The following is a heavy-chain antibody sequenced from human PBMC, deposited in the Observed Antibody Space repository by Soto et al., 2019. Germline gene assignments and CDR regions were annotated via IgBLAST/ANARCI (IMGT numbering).Heavy chain of an antibody. CDR1: GFTFSSFG. V-gene: IGHV3-30*18. CDR3: AQDRSVVATTPDFDY. J-gene: IGHJ4*02. Sequence: QVQLVESGGGVVQPGRSLRLSCAASGFTFSSFGMHWVRQAPGKGLEWVAVASYDGSYKYYADSVKGRFTISRDNSKNALYLQMNGLRAEDTAVYYCAQDRSVVATTPDFDYWGQGTLVTVSS. D-gene: IGHD5-12*01. CDR2: ASYDGSYK.